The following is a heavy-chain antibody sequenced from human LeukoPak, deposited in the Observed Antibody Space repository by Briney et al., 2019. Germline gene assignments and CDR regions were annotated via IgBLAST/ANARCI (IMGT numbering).Heavy chain of an antibody. D-gene: IGHD4-17*01. CDR3: ARDGDYGGFDY. V-gene: IGHV4-61*02. CDR1: GGSISSGSYY. J-gene: IGHJ4*02. Sequence: SETLSLTCTVSGGSISSGSYYWSWIRQPAGTGLEWIGRIYTSGSTNCNPSLKSRVTISVDTSKNQFSLKLSSVTAADTAVYYCARDGDYGGFDYWGQGTLVTVSS. CDR2: IYTSGST.